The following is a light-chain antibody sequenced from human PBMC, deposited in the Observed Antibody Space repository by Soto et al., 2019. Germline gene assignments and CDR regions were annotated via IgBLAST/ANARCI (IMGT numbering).Light chain of an antibody. CDR2: GAS. CDR1: QSVNNN. V-gene: IGKV3-15*01. CDR3: QEYNTWPWT. J-gene: IGKJ1*01. Sequence: MTQSPSTLSVSPGERATLSCRASQSVNNNLAWYQQKLGQAPRVLIYGASTGATGIPARFTGSGSGTEFILTITSLQSEDSAVYYCQEYNTWPWTFGQGTKV.